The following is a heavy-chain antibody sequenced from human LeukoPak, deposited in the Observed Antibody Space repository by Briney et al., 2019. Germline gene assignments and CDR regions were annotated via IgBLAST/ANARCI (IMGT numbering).Heavy chain of an antibody. D-gene: IGHD3-22*01. V-gene: IGHV4-39*01. Sequence: SETLSLTCTASGGSISSSSYYWGWIRQPPGKGLEWIGSIYYNGSTYYNPSLKSRVTISVDTSKNQFSLNLSSVTAADTAVYYCARLYYDSSGYYQICYFDYWGQGTLVTVSS. J-gene: IGHJ4*02. CDR1: GGSISSSSYY. CDR2: IYYNGST. CDR3: ARLYYDSSGYYQICYFDY.